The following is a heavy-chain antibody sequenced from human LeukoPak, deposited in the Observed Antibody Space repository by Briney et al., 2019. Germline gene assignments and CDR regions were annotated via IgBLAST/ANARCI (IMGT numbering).Heavy chain of an antibody. D-gene: IGHD3-16*01. CDR3: ASLSLTSAY. CDR1: GGSISTYY. Sequence: PSETLSLTCAVSGGSISTYYWSWIRQPPGKGLEWIGYIFYSGSTNYNPSLKSRVTISVDTSKNQFSLKLSSVTAADTAVYYCASLSLTSAYWGQGTLVTVSS. V-gene: IGHV4-59*01. CDR2: IFYSGST. J-gene: IGHJ4*02.